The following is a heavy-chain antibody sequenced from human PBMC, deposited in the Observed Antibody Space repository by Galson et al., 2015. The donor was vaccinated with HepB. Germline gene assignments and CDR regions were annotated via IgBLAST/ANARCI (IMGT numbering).Heavy chain of an antibody. CDR1: GFAFSDYA. D-gene: IGHD3-10*01. Sequence: SLRLSCAASGFAFSDYAMSWVRQAPGKGLEWVSALTESGSGTYYVDSAKGRFTISRDNSKETLYLLMNNLRAEDTALYFCAKDSGDDDGGYPDSWGQGTLVTVSS. V-gene: IGHV3-23*01. CDR3: AKDSGDDDGGYPDS. CDR2: LTESGSGT. J-gene: IGHJ4*02.